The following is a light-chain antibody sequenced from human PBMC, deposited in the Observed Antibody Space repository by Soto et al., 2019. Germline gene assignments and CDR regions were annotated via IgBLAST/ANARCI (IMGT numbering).Light chain of an antibody. CDR1: QDISNF. V-gene: IGKV1-9*01. CDR2: AVF. J-gene: IGKJ4*01. Sequence: DIPLTQSPSFLSASVGDRVTITCRAGQDISNFLAWFQQKPGRAPKLLIYAVFTLQSGVPSRFSGSGSGAEFTLTISSLQPEDFATYYCQQLDSYPLTFGGGTKVEIK. CDR3: QQLDSYPLT.